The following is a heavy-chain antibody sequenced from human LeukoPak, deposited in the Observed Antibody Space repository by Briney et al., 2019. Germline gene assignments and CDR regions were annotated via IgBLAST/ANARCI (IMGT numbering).Heavy chain of an antibody. J-gene: IGHJ4*02. V-gene: IGHV4-39*01. CDR2: IYSGGST. D-gene: IGHD3-10*01. Sequence: SETMSLTCTVSGGPISSNNFYGGLIRQPPGKGLEWIGSIYSGGSTFYNPSLKSRVTLSVDTSKNQFSLKLSSVAAADTAVYYCARPARDYYGSGSYTPIWDYWGQGTLVTVSS. CDR1: GGPISSNNFY. CDR3: ARPARDYYGSGSYTPIWDY.